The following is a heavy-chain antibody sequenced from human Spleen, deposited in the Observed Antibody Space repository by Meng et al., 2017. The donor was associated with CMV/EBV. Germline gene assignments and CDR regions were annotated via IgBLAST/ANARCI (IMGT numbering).Heavy chain of an antibody. J-gene: IGHJ4*02. CDR1: GFTVNNNY. D-gene: IGHD6-13*01. CDR3: ARDSITTAGTFNY. CDR2: IYSGGRT. Sequence: GGSLRLSCAASGFTVNNNYMSWVRQAPGKGLEWISVIYSGGRTYYADSVKGRFTISRDNSENTLSLEMNSLRADDTAVYYCARDSITTAGTFNYWGQGTLVTVSS. V-gene: IGHV3-53*01.